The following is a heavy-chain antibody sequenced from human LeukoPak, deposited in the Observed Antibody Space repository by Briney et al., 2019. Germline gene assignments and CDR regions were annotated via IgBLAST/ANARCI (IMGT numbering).Heavy chain of an antibody. CDR2: ISSRSTTI. CDR3: AREAYSYGYVNYYYYMDV. Sequence: SGGSLRLSCAASGFTFSSYSMNWVRQAPGKGLEWVSYISSRSTTISHADSVKGRFTISRDNAKNSLYLQMNSLRAEDTAVYYCAREAYSYGYVNYYYYMDVWGKGTTVTVSS. CDR1: GFTFSSYS. D-gene: IGHD5-18*01. V-gene: IGHV3-48*01. J-gene: IGHJ6*03.